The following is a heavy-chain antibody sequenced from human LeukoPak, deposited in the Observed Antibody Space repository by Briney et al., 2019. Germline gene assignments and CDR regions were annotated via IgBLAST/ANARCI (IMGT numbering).Heavy chain of an antibody. J-gene: IGHJ4*02. Sequence: SETLSLTCTVSGGPISSYYWSWIRQPPGKGLEWIGYLYYSGSTNYNPSLKSRVTISADTYKNQFSLKLSSVTAADTAVYYCARTGYSSGWFDYWGQGTLVTVSS. D-gene: IGHD6-19*01. CDR2: LYYSGST. CDR3: ARTGYSSGWFDY. CDR1: GGPISSYY. V-gene: IGHV4-59*01.